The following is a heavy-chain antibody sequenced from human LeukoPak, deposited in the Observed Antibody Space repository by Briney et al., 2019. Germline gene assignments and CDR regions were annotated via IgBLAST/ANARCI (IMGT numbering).Heavy chain of an antibody. CDR3: ARGGRRPGFTIFGVVIDPFDY. CDR1: GYTFTSYG. CDR2: ISAYNGNT. J-gene: IGHJ4*02. D-gene: IGHD3-3*01. Sequence: ASVKVSCKASGYTFTSYGISWVRQAPGQGLEWMGWISAYNGNTNYAQKLQGRVTMTTDTSTSTAYIELRSLRSDDTAVYYCARGGRRPGFTIFGVVIDPFDYWGQGTLVTVSS. V-gene: IGHV1-18*01.